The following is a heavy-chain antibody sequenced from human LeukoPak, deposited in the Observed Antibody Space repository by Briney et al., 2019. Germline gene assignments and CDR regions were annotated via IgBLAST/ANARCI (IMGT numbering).Heavy chain of an antibody. J-gene: IGHJ4*02. Sequence: NTGGSLRLSCAASGFTFSSYAMSWVRQAPGKGLEWIGEINHSGSTNYNPSLKSRVTISVDTSKNQFSLKLSSVTAADTAVYYCAARGQIAAAMGYWGQGTLVTVSS. CDR2: INHSGST. V-gene: IGHV4-34*08. CDR3: AARGQIAAAMGY. CDR1: GFTFSSYA. D-gene: IGHD6-13*01.